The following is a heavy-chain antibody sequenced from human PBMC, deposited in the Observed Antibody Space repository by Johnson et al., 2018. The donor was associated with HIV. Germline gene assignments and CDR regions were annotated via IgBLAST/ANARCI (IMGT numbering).Heavy chain of an antibody. V-gene: IGHV3-11*04. CDR2: ISSSSSPI. CDR1: GFIFSDYY. Sequence: VQLVESGGGVVKPGGSLRLSCVASGFIFSDYYMSWIRQAPGKGLEWVSYISSSSSPIYYADSVKGRFTISRDNAKNSLYLQMNSLRAEDTAVYYCARGNYDFWSGYYRVTNAFDIWGQGTMVTVSS. CDR3: ARGNYDFWSGYYRVTNAFDI. J-gene: IGHJ3*02. D-gene: IGHD3-3*01.